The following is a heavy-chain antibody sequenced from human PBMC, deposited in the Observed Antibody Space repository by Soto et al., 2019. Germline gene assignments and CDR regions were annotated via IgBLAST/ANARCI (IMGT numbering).Heavy chain of an antibody. CDR2: ISYDGSNK. V-gene: IGHV3-30*04. D-gene: IGHD2-8*02. CDR3: ARAGGWHDAFDI. J-gene: IGHJ3*02. CDR1: GFTFSSYA. Sequence: GSLRLSCAASGFTFSSYAMHWVRQAPGKGLEWVAVISYDGSNKYYADSVKGRFTISRDNSKNTLYLQMNSLRAEDTAVYYCARAGGWHDAFDIWGQGTMVTVSS.